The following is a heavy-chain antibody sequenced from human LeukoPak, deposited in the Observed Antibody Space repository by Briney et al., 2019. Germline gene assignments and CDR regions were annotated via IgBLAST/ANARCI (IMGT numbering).Heavy chain of an antibody. CDR2: ISYSGSA. D-gene: IGHD3-3*01. CDR1: GDSITSSRDY. Sequence: SETLSLTCTVSGDSITSSRDYWGWIRQPPGKGLEWIGTISYSGSAQYHPSLKSRVTIFVATSKNQFSLEVTSVTAADTAVYYCARLANDFPSGHYTGGYYYMDVWGKGTTVTVSS. J-gene: IGHJ6*03. V-gene: IGHV4-39*01. CDR3: ARLANDFPSGHYTGGYYYMDV.